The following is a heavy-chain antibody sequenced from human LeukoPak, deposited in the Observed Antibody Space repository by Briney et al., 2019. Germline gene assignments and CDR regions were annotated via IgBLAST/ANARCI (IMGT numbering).Heavy chain of an antibody. V-gene: IGHV3-30-3*01. CDR3: ARDYCSSTSCYPDYYGMDV. CDR2: ISYDGGNK. J-gene: IGHJ6*02. Sequence: GGSLRLSCAASGFTFSSYAMHWVRQAPGKGLEWVAVISYDGGNKYYADSVKGRFTISRDNSKNTLYLQMNSLRAEDTAVYYCARDYCSSTSCYPDYYGMDVWGQGTTVTVSS. CDR1: GFTFSSYA. D-gene: IGHD2-2*01.